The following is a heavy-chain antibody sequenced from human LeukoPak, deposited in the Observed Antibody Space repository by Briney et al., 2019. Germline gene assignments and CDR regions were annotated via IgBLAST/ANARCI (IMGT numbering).Heavy chain of an antibody. CDR2: INHSGST. CDR1: GGSFSGYY. J-gene: IGHJ3*02. D-gene: IGHD3-3*01. V-gene: IGHV4-34*01. Sequence: SETLSLTCAVYGGSFSGYYWSWIPQPPGKGLEWIGEINHSGSTNYNPSLKSRVTISVDTSKNQFSLKLSSVTAADTAVYYCARGRFLEWLPADAFDTWGQGTMVTVSS. CDR3: ARGRFLEWLPADAFDT.